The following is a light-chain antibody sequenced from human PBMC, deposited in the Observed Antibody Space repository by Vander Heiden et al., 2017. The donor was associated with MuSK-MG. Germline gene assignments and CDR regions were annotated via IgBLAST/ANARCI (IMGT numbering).Light chain of an antibody. CDR2: DTS. CDR3: QQRRNWPQT. V-gene: IGKV3-11*01. J-gene: IGKJ2*01. CDR1: QSVSTY. Sequence: VVTQSAATLSLSPGDGAALSCRASQSVSTYLAWYHQKPGQPPRHLIYDTSRRAAGIPARSSGSGSGTDFTLTISSLEPEDFAVYYCQQRRNWPQTFGQGTKLEIK.